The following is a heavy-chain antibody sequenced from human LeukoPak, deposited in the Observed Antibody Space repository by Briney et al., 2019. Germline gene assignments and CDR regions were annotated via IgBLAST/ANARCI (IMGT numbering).Heavy chain of an antibody. J-gene: IGHJ4*02. V-gene: IGHV4-4*07. Sequence: PSQTLSLTCTVSGGSISSYYWTWIRQSAGKGLEWIGRMYTSGSTKYSPSFESRVTMSGDASKNQFSLRLNSVTAADTAIYYCAWIYSRGWSLDYWGPGTLVTVSS. CDR3: AWIYSRGWSLDY. CDR2: MYTSGST. CDR1: GGSISSYY. D-gene: IGHD6-19*01.